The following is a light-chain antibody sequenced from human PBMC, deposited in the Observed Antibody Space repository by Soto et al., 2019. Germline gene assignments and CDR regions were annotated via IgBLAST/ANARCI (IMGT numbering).Light chain of an antibody. CDR3: QKSANSPVT. CDR2: GAS. Sequence: TVFTQSPGTLSLSPGERTTLSCRASQSVSSTYVSWYQQKPGQAPRLLIFGASSRATGIPDRFSGSGSGTDFSLTISRLEPEDFAVYYCQKSANSPVTLGQGTKLVLK. CDR1: QSVSSTY. V-gene: IGKV3-20*01. J-gene: IGKJ2*01.